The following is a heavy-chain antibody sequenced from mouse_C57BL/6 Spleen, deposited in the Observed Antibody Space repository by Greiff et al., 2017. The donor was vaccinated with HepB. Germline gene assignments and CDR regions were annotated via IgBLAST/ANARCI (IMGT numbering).Heavy chain of an antibody. V-gene: IGHV5-17*01. CDR1: GFTFSDYG. CDR3: ARPYYYGSSYRFAY. D-gene: IGHD1-1*01. J-gene: IGHJ3*01. CDR2: ISSGSGTL. Sequence: EVKVVESGGGLVKPGGSLKLSCAASGFTFSDYGMHWVRQAPEKGLEWVAYISSGSGTLYYADTVKGRFTSSRDNAKNTLFLQMTSLRSEDTALYYCARPYYYGSSYRFAYWGQGTLVTVSA.